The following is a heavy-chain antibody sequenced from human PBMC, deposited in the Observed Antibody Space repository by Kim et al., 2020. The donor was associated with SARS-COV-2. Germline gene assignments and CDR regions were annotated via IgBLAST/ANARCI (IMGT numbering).Heavy chain of an antibody. CDR2: IYYSGST. V-gene: IGHV4-59*01. D-gene: IGHD6-19*01. CDR3: ARAGAGGSGWFYYYYGMDV. Sequence: SETLSLTCTVSGGSISSYYWSWIRQPPGKGLEWIGYIYYSGSTNYNPSLKSRVTISVDTSKNQFSLKLSSVTAADTAVYYCARAGAGGSGWFYYYYGMDVWGQGTTVTVSS. J-gene: IGHJ6*02. CDR1: GGSISSYY.